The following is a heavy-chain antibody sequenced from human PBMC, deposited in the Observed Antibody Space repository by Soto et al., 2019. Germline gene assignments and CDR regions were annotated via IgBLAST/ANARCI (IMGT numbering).Heavy chain of an antibody. V-gene: IGHV3-33*01. CDR2: IWSDGNNK. CDR3: ARIQLDTIMALDY. CDR1: GFNFNTYG. D-gene: IGHD1-1*01. Sequence: QVQLVESGGGVVQPGKSLRLSCAASGFNFNTYGFHWVRQAPGKGLEWVAVIWSDGNNKYYADSMKGRFTISRDSSKNALFLQMNSLTVEDTAVYYCARIQLDTIMALDYWGQGTLVTVSS. J-gene: IGHJ4*02.